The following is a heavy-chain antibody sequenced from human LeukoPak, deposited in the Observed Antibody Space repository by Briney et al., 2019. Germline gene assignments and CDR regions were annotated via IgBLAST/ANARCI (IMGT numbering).Heavy chain of an antibody. D-gene: IGHD3-10*02. CDR2: AGWAGGTT. V-gene: IGHV3-43*01. CDR3: AKELDTMFFDY. J-gene: IGHJ4*02. Sequence: IHXVXQAPXXXXXXXSLAGWAGGTTYYSDSVRGRFTISRDSGRNSVYLQMNSLTTDDTAFYFCAKELDTMFFDYWGQGALVTVSS.